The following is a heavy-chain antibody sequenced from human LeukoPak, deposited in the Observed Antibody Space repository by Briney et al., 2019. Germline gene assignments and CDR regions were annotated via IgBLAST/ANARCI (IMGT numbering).Heavy chain of an antibody. D-gene: IGHD4-23*01. V-gene: IGHV1-2*02. CDR3: ACPSFGGNSSDY. Sequence: ASVKVSCKASGYTFTAYYMHWVRQAPGQGLEWMGWINPNSGGTKYAQKFQGRVTMTRDTSITTAYMELSRLRSDDTAVYYCACPSFGGNSSDYWGQGTLVTVSS. CDR2: INPNSGGT. CDR1: GYTFTAYY. J-gene: IGHJ4*02.